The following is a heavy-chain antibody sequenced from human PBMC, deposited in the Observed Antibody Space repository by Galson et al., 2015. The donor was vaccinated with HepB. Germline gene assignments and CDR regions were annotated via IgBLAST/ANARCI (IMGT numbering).Heavy chain of an antibody. CDR2: INAGNGNT. Sequence: SVKVSCKASGFPFTSYATHWVRQAPGQRLEWMGWINAGNGNTKYSQKFQGRVTITRDTSASTAYMELRSLRSEDTAVYYCARAYYCDSSGPYYDAFDIWGQGTMVTVSS. CDR3: ARAYYCDSSGPYYDAFDI. D-gene: IGHD3-22*01. J-gene: IGHJ3*02. V-gene: IGHV1-3*01. CDR1: GFPFTSYA.